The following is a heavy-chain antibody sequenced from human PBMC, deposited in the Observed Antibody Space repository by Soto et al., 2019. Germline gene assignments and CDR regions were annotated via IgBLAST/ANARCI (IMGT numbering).Heavy chain of an antibody. D-gene: IGHD2-2*01. CDR1: GDSVSTNTAA. J-gene: IGHJ3*02. CDR2: TYYRSKWYF. CDR3: TRTRGQLLADAFDI. Sequence: SQTLSLTCAISGDSVSTNTAAWNWVRQSPSRDLEWLGMTYYRSKWYFDYAVSVKSRITITPDTSKNQFSLHLDSVTPGDTAVYYCTRTRGQLLADAFDIWGLGTMVTVSS. V-gene: IGHV6-1*01.